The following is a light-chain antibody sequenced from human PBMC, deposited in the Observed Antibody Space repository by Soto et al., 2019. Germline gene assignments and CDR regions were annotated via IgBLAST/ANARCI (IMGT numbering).Light chain of an antibody. CDR1: SSNIGAGYD. Sequence: QSVLTQPPSVSGAPGQRVTISCTGCSSNIGAGYDVHWYQQLPGTAPKLLIYGNSNRPSGVPDRFSGSKSGTSASLAITGLQAKDEADYFCQSYDSSLSAYYVFGTGTKLTVL. J-gene: IGLJ1*01. CDR2: GNS. CDR3: QSYDSSLSAYYV. V-gene: IGLV1-40*01.